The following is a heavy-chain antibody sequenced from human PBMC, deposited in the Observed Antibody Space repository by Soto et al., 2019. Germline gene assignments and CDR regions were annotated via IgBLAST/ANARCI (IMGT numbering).Heavy chain of an antibody. V-gene: IGHV1-18*01. CDR1: GYTFTSYG. Sequence: QVNLVQFGAGVKKPGASGKVSCKASGYTFTSYGISWVRKPPGQGLEWMGWISAYNGNTNYAQKLQGRVTMTTDTSTSTAYMELRSLRSDDTAVYYCARDKGDGSGSYYGYWGQGTLVTVSS. D-gene: IGHD3-10*01. CDR3: ARDKGDGSGSYYGY. J-gene: IGHJ4*02. CDR2: ISAYNGNT.